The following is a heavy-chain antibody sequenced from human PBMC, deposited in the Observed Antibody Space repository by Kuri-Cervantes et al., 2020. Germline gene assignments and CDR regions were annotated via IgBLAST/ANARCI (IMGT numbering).Heavy chain of an antibody. CDR2: INHSGST. D-gene: IGHD2-15*01. CDR1: GGSFSGYY. V-gene: IGHV4-34*01. Sequence: SQTLSLTCAVYGGSFSGYYWSWIRQPPGKGLEWIGEINHSGSTNYNPSLKSRVTISVDKSKNQFSLKLSSVTAADTAVYYCARSRAPEVVAATPPHMDVWGEGTTVTVSS. CDR3: ARSRAPEVVAATPPHMDV. J-gene: IGHJ6*03.